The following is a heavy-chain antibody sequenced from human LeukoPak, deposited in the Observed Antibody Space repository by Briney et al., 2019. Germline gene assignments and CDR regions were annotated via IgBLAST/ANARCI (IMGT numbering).Heavy chain of an antibody. J-gene: IGHJ5*02. V-gene: IGHV4-59*01. Sequence: PSETLSLTCTVSGGAISSDYWSWILQPPGKGLEWIGYIYYSGSTIYTPSLKSRVTISVHTSKNQFSLKLRSVPAADTAVYYCARGPYGSGHNWFHPWGQGTLLTVSS. CDR1: GGAISSDY. D-gene: IGHD3-10*01. CDR3: ARGPYGSGHNWFHP. CDR2: IYYSGST.